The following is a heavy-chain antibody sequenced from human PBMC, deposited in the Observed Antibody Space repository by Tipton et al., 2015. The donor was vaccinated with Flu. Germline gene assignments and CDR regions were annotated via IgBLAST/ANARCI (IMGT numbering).Heavy chain of an antibody. V-gene: IGHV4-61*09. CDR1: GDSINSENFF. J-gene: IGHJ5*02. D-gene: IGHD3-10*01. CDR3: TRDAYDSGGYSGWFVA. Sequence: TLSLTCTVSGDSINSENFFWSWVRQPPGKGLEWLGHIYKSGSANYNPPLKSRVTISVDTSKNQLSLKLSSVTVADTAVYYCTRDAYDSGGYSGWFVACCPGALVTVSS. CDR2: IYKSGSA.